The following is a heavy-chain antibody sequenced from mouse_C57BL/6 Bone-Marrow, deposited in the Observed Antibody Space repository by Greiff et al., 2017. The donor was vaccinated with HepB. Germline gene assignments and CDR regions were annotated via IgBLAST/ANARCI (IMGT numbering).Heavy chain of an antibody. Sequence: QVQLQQSGAELARPGASVKLSCKASGYTFTSYGISWVKQRTGQGLEWIGEIYPRSGNTYYNEKFKGKATLTADKSSSTAYMELRSLTSEDSAVYFCARRRGLYCDYDERDWFAYWGQGTLVTVSA. CDR2: IYPRSGNT. CDR3: ARRRGLYCDYDERDWFAY. J-gene: IGHJ3*01. CDR1: GYTFTSYG. D-gene: IGHD2-4*01. V-gene: IGHV1-81*01.